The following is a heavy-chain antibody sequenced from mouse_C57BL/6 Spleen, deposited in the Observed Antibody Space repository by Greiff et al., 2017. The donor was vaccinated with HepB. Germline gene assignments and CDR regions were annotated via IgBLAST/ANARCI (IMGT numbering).Heavy chain of an antibody. CDR3: AGLRKFAY. CDR2: IDPSDSYT. D-gene: IGHD2-4*01. Sequence: QVHVKQPGAELVKPGASVKLSCKASGYTFTSYWMQWVKQRPGQGLEWIGEIDPSDSYTNYNQKFKGKATLTVDTSSSTAYMQLSSLTSEDSAVYYCAGLRKFAYWGQGTLVTVSA. V-gene: IGHV1-50*01. J-gene: IGHJ3*01. CDR1: GYTFTSYW.